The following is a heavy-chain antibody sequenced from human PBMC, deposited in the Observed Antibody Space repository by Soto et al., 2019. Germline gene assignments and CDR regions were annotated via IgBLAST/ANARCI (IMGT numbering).Heavy chain of an antibody. CDR1: GFSFCRYC. CDR2: ISYDGSHK. J-gene: IGHJ4*02. V-gene: IGHV3-30*18. CDR3: AKDLFDSSGYYSYYFDY. Sequence: GGSLRLSCTACGFSFCRYCLHWVRQAPGRGLEWVAVISYDGSHKLSADSVKGRFTISRDNSKNTLFLQMNTLRSEDTAVYYCAKDLFDSSGYYSYYFDYWGQGTLVTVSS. D-gene: IGHD3-22*01.